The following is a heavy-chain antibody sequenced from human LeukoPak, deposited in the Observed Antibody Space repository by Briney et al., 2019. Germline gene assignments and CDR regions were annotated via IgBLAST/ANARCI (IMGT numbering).Heavy chain of an antibody. CDR2: ISGSGGST. Sequence: GGSLRLSCAASGLTFSSYAMSWVRQAPGKGLEWVSAISGSGGSTFYADSVKGRFTISRDNSKNTLYLQMNSLRAEDTAVYYCARGDTAMVRGTFDYWGQGTLVTVSS. D-gene: IGHD5-18*01. CDR3: ARGDTAMVRGTFDY. V-gene: IGHV3-23*01. J-gene: IGHJ4*02. CDR1: GLTFSSYA.